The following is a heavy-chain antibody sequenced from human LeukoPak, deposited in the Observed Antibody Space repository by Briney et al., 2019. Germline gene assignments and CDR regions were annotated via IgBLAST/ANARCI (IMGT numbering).Heavy chain of an antibody. Sequence: SETLSLTCAVYGGSFSGYYWSWIRQPPGKGLEWIGEINHSGSTNYNPSLKSRVTISVDTSKNQFSLKLSSVTAADTAVYYCARVESPPYYYYMDVWGKGTTVTVSS. CDR2: INHSGST. CDR1: GGSFSGYY. D-gene: IGHD1-1*01. CDR3: ARVESPPYYYYMDV. V-gene: IGHV4-34*01. J-gene: IGHJ6*03.